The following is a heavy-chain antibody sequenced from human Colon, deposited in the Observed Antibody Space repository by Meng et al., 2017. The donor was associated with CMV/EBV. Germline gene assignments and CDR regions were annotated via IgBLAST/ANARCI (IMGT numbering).Heavy chain of an antibody. D-gene: IGHD3-10*01. Sequence: KFSCKTPGGTFSNYAITWVRQAPGQGLEWMRGIIPYLGIANYTQKCQGRVTISADRFTSTAYMELSSLRSEDTAVYYCARDGWGSLDSWGQGTLVTVSS. V-gene: IGHV1-69*10. J-gene: IGHJ4*02. CDR3: ARDGWGSLDS. CDR1: GGTFSNYA. CDR2: IIPYLGIA.